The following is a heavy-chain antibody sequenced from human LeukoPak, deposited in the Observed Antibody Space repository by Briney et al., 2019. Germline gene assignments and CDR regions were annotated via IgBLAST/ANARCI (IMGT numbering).Heavy chain of an antibody. J-gene: IGHJ4*02. V-gene: IGHV3-30*04. Sequence: PGGSLRLSCAASGFTFSSYAMHWVRQAPGKGLEWVAVISYDGSNKYYADSVKGRFTISRDNSKNTLHLQMNSLRAEDTAVYYCAKDYGGILSRGHLLTGYYPTYYFDYWGQGTLVTVSS. CDR1: GFTFSSYA. CDR2: ISYDGSNK. CDR3: AKDYGGILSRGHLLTGYYPTYYFDY. D-gene: IGHD3-9*01.